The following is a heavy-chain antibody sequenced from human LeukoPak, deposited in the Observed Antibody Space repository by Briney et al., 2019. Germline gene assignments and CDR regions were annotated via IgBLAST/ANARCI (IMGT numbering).Heavy chain of an antibody. CDR3: ARAGVVGATNRPYYYYGMDV. CDR1: GGSIGSYY. V-gene: IGHV4-59*08. D-gene: IGHD1-26*01. J-gene: IGHJ6*02. Sequence: SETLSLTCTVSGGSIGSYYWSWIRQPPGKGLEWIGYIYYSGSTNYNPSLKSRVTISVDTSKNQFSLKLSSVTAADTAVYYCARAGVVGATNRPYYYYGMDVWGQGTTVTVSS. CDR2: IYYSGST.